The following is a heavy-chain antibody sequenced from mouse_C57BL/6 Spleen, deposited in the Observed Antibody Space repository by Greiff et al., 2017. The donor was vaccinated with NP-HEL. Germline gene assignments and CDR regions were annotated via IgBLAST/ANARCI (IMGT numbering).Heavy chain of an antibody. J-gene: IGHJ2*01. CDR1: GYTFTSYW. D-gene: IGHD2-3*01. Sequence: QVQLQQPGAELVKPGASVKMSCKASGYTFTSYWITWVKQRPGQGLEWIGDIYPGSGSTNYNEKFKSKATLTVDTSSSTAYMQLSSLTSEDSAVYYCARRWGPRLRFDYWGQGTTLTVSS. CDR2: IYPGSGST. CDR3: ARRWGPRLRFDY. V-gene: IGHV1-55*01.